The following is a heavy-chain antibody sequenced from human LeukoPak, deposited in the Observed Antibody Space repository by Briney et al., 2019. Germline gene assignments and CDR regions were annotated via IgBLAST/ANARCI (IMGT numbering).Heavy chain of an antibody. J-gene: IGHJ4*02. CDR3: AKRNFFDSGPFDY. CDR1: GFTFSSYA. Sequence: PGGSLRLSCAASGFTFSSYAMSWVRQAPGKGLEWVSAISGSGGSTYYADSVKGRFTISRDKSKNTLYLQMNSLRAEDTAVYYCAKRNFFDSGPFDYWGQGTLVTVSS. D-gene: IGHD3-10*01. CDR2: ISGSGGST. V-gene: IGHV3-23*01.